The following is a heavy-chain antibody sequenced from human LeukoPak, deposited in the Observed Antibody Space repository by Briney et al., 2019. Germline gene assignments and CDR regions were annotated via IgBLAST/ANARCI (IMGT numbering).Heavy chain of an antibody. Sequence: ASVKVSCKASGYTFTGYYMHWVRQAPGQGLEWMGWTNPNSGGTNYAQKFQGRVTMTRDTSISTAYMELSRLRSDDTAVYYCARGAYDYVWGRPVDYWGQGTLVTVSS. J-gene: IGHJ4*02. CDR1: GYTFTGYY. D-gene: IGHD3-16*01. V-gene: IGHV1-2*02. CDR2: TNPNSGGT. CDR3: ARGAYDYVWGRPVDY.